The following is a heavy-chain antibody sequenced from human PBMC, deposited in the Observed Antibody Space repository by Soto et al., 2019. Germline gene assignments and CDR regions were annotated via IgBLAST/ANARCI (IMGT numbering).Heavy chain of an antibody. CDR1: GGTFSSYT. CDR2: MNPNSGNT. V-gene: IGHV1-8*02. CDR3: ARERTGTTSMDV. Sequence: ASVKVSCKASGGTFSSYTISWVRQATGQGLEWMGRMNPNSGNTGYAQKFQGRVTMTRNTSISTAYMELSSLRSEDTAVYYCARERTGTTSMDVWGQGTTVTVSS. J-gene: IGHJ6*02. D-gene: IGHD1-1*01.